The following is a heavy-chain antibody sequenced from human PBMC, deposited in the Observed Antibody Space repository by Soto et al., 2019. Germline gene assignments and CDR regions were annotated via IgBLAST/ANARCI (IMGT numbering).Heavy chain of an antibody. V-gene: IGHV4-59*01. CDR1: GGSISSYY. J-gene: IGHJ4*02. CDR2: IYYSGST. D-gene: IGHD6-6*01. CDR3: ARAYSSSAYVFDY. Sequence: PSETLSLTCTVSGGSISSYYLSWIRQPPGKGLEWIGYIYYSGSTNYNPSLKSRVTISVDTSKNQFSLKLSSVTAADTAVYYCARAYSSSAYVFDYWGQGTLVTVSS.